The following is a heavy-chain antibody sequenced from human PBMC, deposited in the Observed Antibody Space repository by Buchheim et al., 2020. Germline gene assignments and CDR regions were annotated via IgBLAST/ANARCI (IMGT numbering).Heavy chain of an antibody. Sequence: QVQLVQSGAEVKKPGASVKVSCKASEYTFTSYAIHWVRQAPGQGPEWMGWINTGNGNTKYSQKFQGRLTITRDTTASTAYMELSSLRSEDTAVYYCASFLEYSSSSPDDYWGQGTL. CDR1: EYTFTSYA. CDR2: INTGNGNT. V-gene: IGHV1-3*04. D-gene: IGHD6-6*01. CDR3: ASFLEYSSSSPDDY. J-gene: IGHJ4*02.